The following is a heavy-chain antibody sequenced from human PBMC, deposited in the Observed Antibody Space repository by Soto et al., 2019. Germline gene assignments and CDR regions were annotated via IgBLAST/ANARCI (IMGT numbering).Heavy chain of an antibody. Sequence: SETLSLTCTVSGGSISSYYWSWIRQPPWKGLEWIGYIYYSGSTNYNPSLKSRVTISVDTSKNQFSLKLSSVTAADTAVYYCASIPVVSYYYYGMDVWGQGTTVTVSS. CDR1: GGSISSYY. D-gene: IGHD2-15*01. CDR2: IYYSGST. V-gene: IGHV4-59*01. J-gene: IGHJ6*02. CDR3: ASIPVVSYYYYGMDV.